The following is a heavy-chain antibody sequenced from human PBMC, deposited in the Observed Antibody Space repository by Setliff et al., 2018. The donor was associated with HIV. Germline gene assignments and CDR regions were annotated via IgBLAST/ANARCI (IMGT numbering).Heavy chain of an antibody. Sequence: SETLSLTCAVYGGSFSDYYWSWIRQPPGKGLEWIGEINHSGSTNYNASLKSRVIISLDKSKNHFSLELRSVTVADTATYYCARATSPRPMIRGGWFDLWGQGILVTVSS. CDR1: GGSFSDYY. J-gene: IGHJ5*02. V-gene: IGHV4-34*01. D-gene: IGHD3-22*01. CDR2: INHSGST. CDR3: ARATSPRPMIRGGWFDL.